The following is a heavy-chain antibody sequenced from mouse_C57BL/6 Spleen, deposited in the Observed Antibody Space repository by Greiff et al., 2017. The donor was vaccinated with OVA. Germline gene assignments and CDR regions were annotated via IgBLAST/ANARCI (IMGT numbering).Heavy chain of an antibody. V-gene: IGHV1-69*01. CDR3: ALDSSGVAWFAD. J-gene: IGHJ3*01. Sequence: QVQLQQPGAELVMPGASVKLSCKASGYTFTSYWMHWVKQRPGQGLEWIGEIDPSDSYTNYNQKFKGKSTLTVDNSSSTAYMQLSSLTSEDSAVYDGALDSSGVAWFADWGQGTLVTVSA. D-gene: IGHD3-2*02. CDR1: GYTFTSYW. CDR2: IDPSDSYT.